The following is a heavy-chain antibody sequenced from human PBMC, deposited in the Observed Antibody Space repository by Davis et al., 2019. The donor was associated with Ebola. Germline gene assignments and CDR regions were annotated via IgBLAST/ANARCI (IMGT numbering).Heavy chain of an antibody. CDR1: GGSVSSGSYY. CDR3: ARVTYVDTAMVNWYFDL. D-gene: IGHD5-18*01. V-gene: IGHV4-61*01. J-gene: IGHJ2*01. Sequence: PSETLSLTCTVSGGSVSSGSYYWSWIRQPPGKGLEWIGYIYYSGSTNYNPSLKSRVTISVDTSKNQFSLKLSSVTAADTAVYYCARVTYVDTAMVNWYFDLWGRGTLVTVSS. CDR2: IYYSGST.